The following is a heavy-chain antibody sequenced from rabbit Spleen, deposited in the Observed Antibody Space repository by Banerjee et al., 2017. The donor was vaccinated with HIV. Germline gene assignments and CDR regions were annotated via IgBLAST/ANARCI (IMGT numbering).Heavy chain of an antibody. CDR3: ARGDQVTGWGVNL. Sequence: QSLEESGGDLVKPGASLTLTCTASGFSFSSNDYMCWVRQAPGKGLEWIACIDISDDSAYYASWAKGRFTISRTSSTMMTLQMTSLTAADTATYVCARGDQVTGWGVNLWGPGTLVTVS. CDR1: GFSFSSNDY. V-gene: IGHV1S40*01. D-gene: IGHD4-1*01. J-gene: IGHJ4*01. CDR2: IDISDDSA.